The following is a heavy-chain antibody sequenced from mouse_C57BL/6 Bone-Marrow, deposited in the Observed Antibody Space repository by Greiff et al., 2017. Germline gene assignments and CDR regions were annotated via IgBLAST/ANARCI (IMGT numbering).Heavy chain of an antibody. Sequence: QVQLQQSGAELVRSGTSVKMSCKASGYTFTNYWIGWAKQRPGHGLEWIGDIYPGGGYTNYNEKFKGKATLTADKSSSTAYMQFSSLTSEDSAIYYCARWGTTVVATSPYAMDYWGQGTSVTVSS. CDR1: GYTFTNYW. CDR2: IYPGGGYT. J-gene: IGHJ4*01. V-gene: IGHV1-63*01. CDR3: ARWGTTVVATSPYAMDY. D-gene: IGHD1-1*01.